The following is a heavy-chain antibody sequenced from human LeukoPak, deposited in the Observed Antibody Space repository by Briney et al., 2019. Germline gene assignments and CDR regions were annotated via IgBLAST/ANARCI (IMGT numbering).Heavy chain of an antibody. V-gene: IGHV5-51*01. CDR2: IYPGDSDI. D-gene: IGHD3-9*01. Sequence: GASLEISCKGSGYSFTSYWVGWGRPMPGKGVEWMGIIYPGDSDIRYSPSFQGQVTISADKSISTAYLQWSSLKASDTAMYYGARPRRYFDWIEWGQGTLVTVSS. CDR1: GYSFTSYW. J-gene: IGHJ4*02. CDR3: ARPRRYFDWIE.